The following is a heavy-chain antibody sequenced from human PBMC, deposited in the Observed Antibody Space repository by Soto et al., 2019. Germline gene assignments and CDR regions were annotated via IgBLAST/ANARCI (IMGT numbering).Heavy chain of an antibody. CDR3: AKAFKYNSGYDAIYY. D-gene: IGHD5-18*01. CDR2: ISGSGGST. CDR1: GFTFSSYA. V-gene: IGHV3-23*01. Sequence: PGGSLRLSCAASGFTFSSYAMSWVRQAPGKGLEWVSGISGSGGSTYYADSVKGRFTISRDTSKNTLYLQMNSLRAEDTAVYYCAKAFKYNSGYDAIYYWGLGNVVTVSS. J-gene: IGHJ4*02.